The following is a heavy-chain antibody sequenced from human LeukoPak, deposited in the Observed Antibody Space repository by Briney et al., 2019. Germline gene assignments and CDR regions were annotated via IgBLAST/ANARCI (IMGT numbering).Heavy chain of an antibody. CDR3: ARGGVVAVAGPFDY. Sequence: KSPETLSLTCTVSGGSTSSSNYYWGWIRQAPGKGLEWIGNIYYSGSTYYNPSLKSRVTISVDTSKNQFSLKLSSVTAADTAVYYCARGGVVAVAGPFDYWGQGTLVTVSS. V-gene: IGHV4-39*01. CDR1: GGSTSSSNYY. J-gene: IGHJ4*02. CDR2: IYYSGST. D-gene: IGHD6-19*01.